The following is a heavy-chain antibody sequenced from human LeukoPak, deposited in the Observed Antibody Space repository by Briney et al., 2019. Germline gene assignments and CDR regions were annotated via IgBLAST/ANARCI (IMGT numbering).Heavy chain of an antibody. D-gene: IGHD2-15*01. CDR2: INPNSGGT. V-gene: IGHV1-2*02. CDR3: ASEFGYCSGGSCYSDPTEYSQH. J-gene: IGHJ1*01. Sequence: ASVKVSCKASGYTFTGYYMHWVRQAPGQGLEWMGWINPNSGGTNYAQKFQGRVTMTRDTSISTAYMELSRLRSDDTAVYYCASEFGYCSGGSCYSDPTEYSQHWGQGTLVTVSS. CDR1: GYTFTGYY.